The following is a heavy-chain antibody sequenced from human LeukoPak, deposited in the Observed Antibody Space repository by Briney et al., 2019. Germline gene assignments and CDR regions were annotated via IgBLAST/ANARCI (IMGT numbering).Heavy chain of an antibody. CDR3: ARVSGSYALYAFDI. Sequence: SETLSLTCTVSGGSISSGGYSWSWIRQPPGKGLEWIGYIYHSGSTYYNPSLKSRVTISVDRSKNQFSLKLSSVTAADTAVYYCARVSGSYALYAFDIWGQGTMVTVSS. J-gene: IGHJ3*02. CDR2: IYHSGST. D-gene: IGHD1-26*01. CDR1: GGSISSGGYS. V-gene: IGHV4-30-2*01.